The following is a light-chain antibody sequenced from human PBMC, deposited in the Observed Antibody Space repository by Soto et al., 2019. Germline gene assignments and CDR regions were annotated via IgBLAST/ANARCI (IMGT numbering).Light chain of an antibody. Sequence: DIQMTQSPSSLSASVGDRVTITCRASQSISTYLNWYQQKPGKAPKLLIYAASSFQSGVPSRFSGSGSGTDVTLTISSLQPEDFATYYCQQSFSTPLTVGGGTTVEIK. J-gene: IGKJ4*01. CDR1: QSISTY. V-gene: IGKV1-39*01. CDR3: QQSFSTPLT. CDR2: AAS.